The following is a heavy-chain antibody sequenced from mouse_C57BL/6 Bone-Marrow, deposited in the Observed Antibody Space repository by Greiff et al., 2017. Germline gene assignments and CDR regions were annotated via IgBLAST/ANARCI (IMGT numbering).Heavy chain of an antibody. Sequence: DVKLVESGGGLVQPGGSMQLSCVASGFTFSNYWMNWVRQSPEKGLEWVAQIRLKSDNYATHYAESVKGRFTISRDDSKSSVYLQMNNLRAEDTGIYYCTGATVVARNAMDYWGQGTSVTVSS. CDR3: TGATVVARNAMDY. D-gene: IGHD1-1*01. CDR1: GFTFSNYW. CDR2: IRLKSDNYAT. J-gene: IGHJ4*01. V-gene: IGHV6-3*01.